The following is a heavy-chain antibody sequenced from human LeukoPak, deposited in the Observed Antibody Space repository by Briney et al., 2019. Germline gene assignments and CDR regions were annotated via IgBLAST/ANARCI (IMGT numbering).Heavy chain of an antibody. J-gene: IGHJ4*02. CDR1: GFTFSSYS. D-gene: IGHD2-21*02. V-gene: IGHV3-48*02. CDR3: ARDSYCGGDCFSGFLDY. CDR2: ITSSSSTI. Sequence: GGSLRLSCAASGFTFSSYSMNWVCQAPGKGLEWVSYITSSSSTIYYADSVKGRFTISRDNAKNSLYLQMNSLRDEDTAVYYCARDSYCGGDCFSGFLDYWGQGTLVTVSS.